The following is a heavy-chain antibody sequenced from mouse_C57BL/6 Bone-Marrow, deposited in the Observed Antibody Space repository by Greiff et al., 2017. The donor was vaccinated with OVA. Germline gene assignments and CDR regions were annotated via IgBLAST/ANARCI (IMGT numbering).Heavy chain of an antibody. CDR3: ARYTGYRFDY. D-gene: IGHD3-1*01. J-gene: IGHJ2*01. CDR1: GFTFTDYY. Sequence: EVQLVESGGGLVQPGGSLSLSCAASGFTFTDYYMSWVRQPPGKALEWLGFIRNKANGYTTEYSASVKGRFTISRDNSQSILYLQMNALRAEDSATYYCARYTGYRFDYWGQGTTLTVSS. CDR2: IRNKANGYTT. V-gene: IGHV7-3*01.